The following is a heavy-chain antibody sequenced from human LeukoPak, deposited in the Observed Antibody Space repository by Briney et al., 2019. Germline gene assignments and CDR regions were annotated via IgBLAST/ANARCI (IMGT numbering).Heavy chain of an antibody. D-gene: IGHD6-13*01. V-gene: IGHV3-66*01. CDR3: ARGASSWQFDY. Sequence: PGGSLRLSCAASGFTVSSNYMSWVRQAPGKGLEWVSVIYSGGSTYYADSVKGRFTISRDNSKNTLYLQMNSLRAEDTAVYYCARGASSWQFDYWGQGTLVTVSS. CDR2: IYSGGST. CDR1: GFTVSSNY. J-gene: IGHJ4*02.